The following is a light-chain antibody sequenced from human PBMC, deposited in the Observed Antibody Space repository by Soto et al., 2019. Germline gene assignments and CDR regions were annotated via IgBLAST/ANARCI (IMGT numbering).Light chain of an antibody. Sequence: TQSPSTLSGSVGDRVTITCRASQTISSWLAWYQQKPGQAPRLLIYGASSRATGIPDRFSGSGSGTDFTLTISRLEPEDFAVYYCQQYGSSSLTFGGGTKVEIK. J-gene: IGKJ4*01. CDR1: QTISSW. V-gene: IGKV3-20*01. CDR2: GAS. CDR3: QQYGSSSLT.